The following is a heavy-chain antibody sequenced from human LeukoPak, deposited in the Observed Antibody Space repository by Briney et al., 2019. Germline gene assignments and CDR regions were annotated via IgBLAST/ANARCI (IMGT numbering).Heavy chain of an antibody. CDR3: ARGIDYYGSGSYPLHFQH. CDR2: IWYDGSNK. V-gene: IGHV3-33*01. D-gene: IGHD3-10*01. J-gene: IGHJ1*01. Sequence: GGSLRLSCAASGFTFSSYGMHWVRQAPGKGLERVAVIWYDGSNKYYADSVKGRFTISRDNSKNTLYLQMISLRAEDTAVYYCARGIDYYGSGSYPLHFQHWGQGTLVTVSS. CDR1: GFTFSSYG.